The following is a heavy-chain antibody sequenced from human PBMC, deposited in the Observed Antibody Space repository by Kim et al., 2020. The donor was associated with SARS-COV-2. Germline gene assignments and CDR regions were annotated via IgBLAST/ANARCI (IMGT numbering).Heavy chain of an antibody. J-gene: IGHJ6*02. CDR3: ARDAVSYGMDV. Sequence: SKSYTASVKGRFTISRHNSKNTLYLQMNSLRAEDTAVYYCARDAVSYGMDVWGQGTTVTVSS. D-gene: IGHD4-17*01. V-gene: IGHV3-53*04. CDR2: SK.